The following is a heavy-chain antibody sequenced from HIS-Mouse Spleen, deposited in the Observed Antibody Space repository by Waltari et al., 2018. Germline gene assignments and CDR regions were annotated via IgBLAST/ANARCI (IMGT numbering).Heavy chain of an antibody. CDR1: GGSISSSSYY. D-gene: IGHD6-13*01. CDR2: IDYSGRT. J-gene: IGHJ2*01. CDR3: AREIPYSSSWYDWYFDL. Sequence: QLQLQESGPGLVKPSETLSLTCTVSGGSISSSSYYWGWIRQPPGKGLEWIGSIDYSGRTYCNPSLRRRVTVAVDTSKNQFSLKLGSVTAADTAVYYCAREIPYSSSWYDWYFDLWGRGTLVTVSS. V-gene: IGHV4-39*07.